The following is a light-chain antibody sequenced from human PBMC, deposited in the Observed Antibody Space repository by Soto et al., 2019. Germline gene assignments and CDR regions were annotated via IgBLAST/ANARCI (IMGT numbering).Light chain of an antibody. J-gene: IGLJ2*01. Sequence: QSALTQPASVSGSPGQSITISYTGSNSDVGRYNYVSWYQHHPGKAPKLIIFEVSNRLSGVSYRFSGSKSGNTASLTISALHTEDEADYYCTSYASASTPVVFGGGTKLTVL. CDR3: TSYASASTPVV. CDR2: EVS. CDR1: NSDVGRYNY. V-gene: IGLV2-14*01.